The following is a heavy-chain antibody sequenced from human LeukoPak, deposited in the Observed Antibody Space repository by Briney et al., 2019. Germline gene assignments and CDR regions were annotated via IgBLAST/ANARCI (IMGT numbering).Heavy chain of an antibody. CDR2: ISGSGGST. D-gene: IGHD6-13*01. CDR3: ARDRGWKQQLVRGFDY. Sequence: GGSLRLSCAASGFTFSSYAMSWVRQAPGKGLEWVSIISGSGGSTYYADSVKGRFTISRDNSKNTLYLQMNSLRAEDTAVYYCARDRGWKQQLVRGFDYWGQGTLVTVSS. CDR1: GFTFSSYA. J-gene: IGHJ4*02. V-gene: IGHV3-23*01.